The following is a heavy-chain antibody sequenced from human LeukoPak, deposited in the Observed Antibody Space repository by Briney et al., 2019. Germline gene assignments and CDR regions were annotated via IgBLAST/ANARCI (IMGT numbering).Heavy chain of an antibody. CDR3: ARSWAGMYYPFYYFDF. Sequence: SETLSLTCAVYGDSFSGYYWSWIRQPPGKGLEWIAEINHCGSTHYNPSLKSRVNISVDTSKNQFSLNLDSVTAADTAVYYCARSWAGMYYPFYYFDFWGQGTLVSVSS. CDR1: GDSFSGYY. J-gene: IGHJ4*02. CDR2: INHCGST. V-gene: IGHV4-34*01. D-gene: IGHD1-26*01.